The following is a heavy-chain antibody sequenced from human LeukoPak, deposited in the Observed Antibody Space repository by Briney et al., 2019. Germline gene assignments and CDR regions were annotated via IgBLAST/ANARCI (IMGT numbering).Heavy chain of an antibody. CDR1: GFIFNNYG. Sequence: GGSLRLSCAASGFIFNNYGLIWVRQAPGKGLEWVSAISNDGGGTTYADFVKGRFTISRDNSKNTLYLQMNSLRAEDTAVYYCAKERGYSYGNLFDYWGQGTLVTVSS. D-gene: IGHD5-18*01. CDR2: ISNDGGGT. CDR3: AKERGYSYGNLFDY. V-gene: IGHV3-23*01. J-gene: IGHJ4*02.